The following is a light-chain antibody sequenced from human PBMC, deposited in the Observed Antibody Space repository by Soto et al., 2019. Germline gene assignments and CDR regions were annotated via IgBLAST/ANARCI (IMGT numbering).Light chain of an antibody. V-gene: IGKV3-11*01. CDR2: EAS. J-gene: IGKJ1*01. CDR3: HQRQRWPRT. CDR1: QTVGVS. Sequence: EIVLTQSPATLSASPGERATLSCRASQTVGVSLAWYQHKPGQAPRLLIYEASNRAAGVPGRFSGSGSGTDFTLTITRLEPEDFAFYYCHQRQRWPRTFGQGTK.